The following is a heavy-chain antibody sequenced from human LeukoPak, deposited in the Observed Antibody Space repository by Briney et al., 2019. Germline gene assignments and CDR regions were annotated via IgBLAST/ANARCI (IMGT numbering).Heavy chain of an antibody. D-gene: IGHD6-13*01. J-gene: IGHJ4*02. V-gene: IGHV3-23*01. CDR1: GYTFSSYA. CDR2: LSNIGSST. Sequence: GGSLRLSCAASGYTFSSYAMSWVRQAPGKGLEWVSALSNIGSSTSYADSVKGRFTISRDNSKNTLYLQMNSLRAEDTAVYYCAKLYTSRWYNDYWGQGTLVTVSS. CDR3: AKLYTSRWYNDY.